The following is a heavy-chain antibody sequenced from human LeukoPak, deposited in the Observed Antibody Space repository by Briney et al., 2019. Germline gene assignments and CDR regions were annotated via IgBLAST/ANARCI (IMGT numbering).Heavy chain of an antibody. V-gene: IGHV1-69*04. Sequence: SVKVSCKASGGTFSSYAISWVRQAPGQGLEWMGRIIPILGIANYAQKFQGRVTITADKSTSTAYMELSSLRSEDTAVYYCAREILSEGQWLAEYWGQGTLVTVSS. CDR3: AREILSEGQWLAEY. CDR1: GGTFSSYA. D-gene: IGHD6-19*01. J-gene: IGHJ4*02. CDR2: IIPILGIA.